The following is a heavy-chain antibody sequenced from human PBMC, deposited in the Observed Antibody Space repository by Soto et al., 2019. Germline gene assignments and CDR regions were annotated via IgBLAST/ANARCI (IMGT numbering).Heavy chain of an antibody. CDR3: ARAGTWVLDV. CDR2: ISRSSTGI. Sequence: EVQLVESGGGLVQPGGSLRLSCAASGFTFSLYSMSWVRQAPGKGLEWVSYISRSSTGIHYADSVKGRFTISRDDATNSMQPQMNSLRDGDTAVYYCARAGTWVLDVWGQGTTVSISS. CDR1: GFTFSLYS. V-gene: IGHV3-48*02. D-gene: IGHD6-19*01. J-gene: IGHJ6*02.